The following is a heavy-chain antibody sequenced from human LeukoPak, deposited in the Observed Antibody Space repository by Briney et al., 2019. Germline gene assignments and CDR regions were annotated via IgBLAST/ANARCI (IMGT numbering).Heavy chain of an antibody. CDR3: ARQAVYSSGWYFDY. D-gene: IGHD6-19*01. J-gene: IGHJ4*02. CDR1: GGSISSYY. Sequence: PSETLSLTCTVSGGSISSYYWSWIRLPAGKGLEWIGRIYTSGSTNYNPSLKSRVTMSVDTSKNQFSLKLSSVTAADTAVYYCARQAVYSSGWYFDYWGQGTLVTVSS. CDR2: IYTSGST. V-gene: IGHV4-4*07.